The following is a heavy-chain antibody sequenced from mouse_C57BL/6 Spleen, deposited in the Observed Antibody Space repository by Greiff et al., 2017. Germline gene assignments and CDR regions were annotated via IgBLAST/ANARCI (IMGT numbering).Heavy chain of an antibody. D-gene: IGHD1-1*01. V-gene: IGHV1-12*01. CDR1: GYTFTSYN. CDR2: IYPGNGDT. CDR3: ARGVAWYFGV. J-gene: IGHJ1*03. Sequence: QVQLQQSGAVLVRPGASVKMSCKASGYTFTSYNMHWVKQTPRQGLEWIGAIYPGNGDTSYNQTFKCKSTLSVDKSSSTAYMQLSSLTSEDSAVYFCARGVAWYFGVWGTGATVTVSS.